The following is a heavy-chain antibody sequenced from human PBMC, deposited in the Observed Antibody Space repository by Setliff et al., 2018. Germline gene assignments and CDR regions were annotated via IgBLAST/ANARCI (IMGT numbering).Heavy chain of an antibody. J-gene: IGHJ4*02. V-gene: IGHV3-30*02. Sequence: GGSLRLSCAASGFTSSTYAMSWVRQAPGKGLEWVAFIRFDGINKYYADSVKGRFTISRDNRKNSLYLQMNSLTSEDTALYFCTKDGGRLRLVSHLDFWGQGTPVTVSS. CDR3: TKDGGRLRLVSHLDF. D-gene: IGHD4-17*01. CDR2: IRFDGINK. CDR1: GFTSSTYA.